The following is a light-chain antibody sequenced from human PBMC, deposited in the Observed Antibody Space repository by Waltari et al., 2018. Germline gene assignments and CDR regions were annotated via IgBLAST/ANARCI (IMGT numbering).Light chain of an antibody. CDR1: SGDIGGYNL. CDR2: EGN. CDR3: SSYADSNICV. J-gene: IGLJ1*01. V-gene: IGLV2-23*01. Sequence: HSALTQPASASGSPGQSLTTSFTGTSGDIGGYNLVSWYQQHPGKAPKLMIYEGNKRPSGVSNRFSGSKSGNTASLTISGLQAEDEADYYCSSYADSNICVFGSGTKVTVL.